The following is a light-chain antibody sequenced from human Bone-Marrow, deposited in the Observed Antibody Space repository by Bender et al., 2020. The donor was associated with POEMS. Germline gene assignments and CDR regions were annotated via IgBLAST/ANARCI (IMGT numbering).Light chain of an antibody. V-gene: IGLV3-25*03. CDR2: KDD. CDR3: QSAASSSSPWV. CDR1: ALPKQY. Sequence: SSDLTQPPSVSVSPGQTARISCSGDALPKQYANWYQQRPGQVPVLLIYKDDQRPSGIPERFSGSSSGTTVTLTISGVQAEDEADYYCQSAASSSSPWVFGGGTKLTVL. J-gene: IGLJ3*02.